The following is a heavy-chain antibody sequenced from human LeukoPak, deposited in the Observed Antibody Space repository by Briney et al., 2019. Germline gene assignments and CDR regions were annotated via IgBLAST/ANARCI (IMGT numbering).Heavy chain of an antibody. J-gene: IGHJ4*02. CDR1: GGSFSGYY. CDR3: ARAYGGKLYY. CDR2: TNHSGST. Sequence: SETLSLTCAVYGGSFSGYYWSWIRQPPGKGLEWIGETNHSGSTNYNPSLKSRVTISVDTSKNQFSLKLSSVTAADTAVYYCARAYGGKLYYWGQGTLVTVSS. D-gene: IGHD4-17*01. V-gene: IGHV4-34*01.